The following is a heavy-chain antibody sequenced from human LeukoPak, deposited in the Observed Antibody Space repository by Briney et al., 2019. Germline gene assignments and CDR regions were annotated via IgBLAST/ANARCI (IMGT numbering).Heavy chain of an antibody. Sequence: GASVKVSCKASGYTFTGYYMHWVRQAPGQGLEWMGWINPNSGGTNYAQKFQGRVTMTRDTSISTAYMELSRLRSDDTAVYYCARDRGYCSSTSYCWINTLDYWGQGTLVTVSS. J-gene: IGHJ4*02. V-gene: IGHV1-2*02. CDR3: ARDRGYCSSTSYCWINTLDY. D-gene: IGHD2-2*01. CDR2: INPNSGGT. CDR1: GYTFTGYY.